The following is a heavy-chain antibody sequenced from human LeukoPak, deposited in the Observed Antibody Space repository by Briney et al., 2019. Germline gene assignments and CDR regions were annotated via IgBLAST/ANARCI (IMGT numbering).Heavy chain of an antibody. CDR3: AKESHIVVVTAIPTKHHYFDY. D-gene: IGHD2-21*02. Sequence: PGGSLRLSCAASGFTFSSYAMSWVRQAPGKGLEWVSAISGSGGSTYYADSVKGRFTISRDNSKNTLYLQMNSLRAEDTAVYYCAKESHIVVVTAIPTKHHYFDYWGQGTLVTVSS. CDR1: GFTFSSYA. V-gene: IGHV3-23*01. J-gene: IGHJ4*02. CDR2: ISGSGGST.